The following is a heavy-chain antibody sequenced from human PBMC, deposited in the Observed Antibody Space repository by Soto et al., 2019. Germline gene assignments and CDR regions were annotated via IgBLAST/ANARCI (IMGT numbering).Heavy chain of an antibody. D-gene: IGHD2-2*01. J-gene: IGHJ5*02. Sequence: SVKVSCKASGGTFSSYAISWVRQAPGQGLEWMGGIIPIFGTANYAQKFQGRVTITADESTSTAYMELSSLRSEDTAVYYCARDLSGYCSSTSCDGWFDPWGQGTLVTVSS. CDR2: IIPIFGTA. V-gene: IGHV1-69*13. CDR1: GGTFSSYA. CDR3: ARDLSGYCSSTSCDGWFDP.